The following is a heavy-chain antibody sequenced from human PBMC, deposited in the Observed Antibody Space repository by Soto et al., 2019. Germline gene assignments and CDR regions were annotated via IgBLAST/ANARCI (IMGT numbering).Heavy chain of an antibody. D-gene: IGHD1-26*01. J-gene: IGHJ6*02. CDR1: GGSISSSNW. CDR2: IYHSGST. Sequence: QVQLQESGPGLVKPSGTLSLTCAVSGGSISSSNWWSWVRQPPGKGLEWIGEIYHSGSTNYNPSPKSRVTISVDKYTNQFSLNLSSVSAADEAVYYCARVSGSYYYGMDVWGQGTTVTVSS. CDR3: ARVSGSYYYGMDV. V-gene: IGHV4-4*02.